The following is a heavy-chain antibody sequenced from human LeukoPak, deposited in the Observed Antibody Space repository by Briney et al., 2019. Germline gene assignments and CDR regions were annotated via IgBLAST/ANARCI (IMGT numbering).Heavy chain of an antibody. V-gene: IGHV1-69*04. J-gene: IGHJ5*02. CDR1: GYTFTNYA. D-gene: IGHD5-12*01. CDR2: IIPILGIA. Sequence: SVKVSCKTSGYTFTNYAISWVRQAPGQGLEWMERIIPILGIANYAQKFQGRVTITADKSTSTAYMELSSLRSEDTAVYYCARSPGYGSSWFDPWGQGTLVTVSS. CDR3: ARSPGYGSSWFDP.